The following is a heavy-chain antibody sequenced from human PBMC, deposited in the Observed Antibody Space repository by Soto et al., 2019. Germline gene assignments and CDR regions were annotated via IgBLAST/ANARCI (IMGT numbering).Heavy chain of an antibody. CDR3: ARAPPGIAAAGTPDDFDY. V-gene: IGHV3-7*04. CDR1: GFTFSSYW. Sequence: EVQLVESGGGLVQPGGSLRLSCAASGFTFSSYWMSWVRQAPGKGLEWVANIKQDGSEKYYVDSVKGRFTISRDNAKNSLYLQMNSLRAEDTAVYYCARAPPGIAAAGTPDDFDYWGQGTLVTVSS. D-gene: IGHD6-13*01. J-gene: IGHJ4*02. CDR2: IKQDGSEK.